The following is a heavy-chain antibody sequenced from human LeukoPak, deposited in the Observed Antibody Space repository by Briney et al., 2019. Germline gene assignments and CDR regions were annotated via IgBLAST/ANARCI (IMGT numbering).Heavy chain of an antibody. CDR3: AKDPGFLEWLSYYYFDY. Sequence: GGSLRLSCAASGLTISNAWMSWVRQAPGKGLEWVGRIKSKTDGGTTEYAAPVKGRFTISRDDSKDRLYLQMNSLKTEDTAVYYCAKDPGFLEWLSYYYFDYWGQGTLVTVSS. CDR1: GLTISNAW. D-gene: IGHD3-3*01. J-gene: IGHJ4*02. V-gene: IGHV3-15*01. CDR2: IKSKTDGGTT.